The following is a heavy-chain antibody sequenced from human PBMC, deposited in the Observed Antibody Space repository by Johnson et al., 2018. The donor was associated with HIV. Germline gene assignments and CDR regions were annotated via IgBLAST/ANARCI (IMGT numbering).Heavy chain of an antibody. J-gene: IGHJ3*02. V-gene: IGHV3-20*04. D-gene: IGHD6-13*01. Sequence: EVQLVESGGGFVEPGGSLRLSCAASGFTFSYVWMHWVRQAPGTGLEWVSGVNWNGGSTGYADSVKGRFTISRDNAKNSLYLQMNTLRAEDTAVYYCAKHSSSWYDDAFDIWDQGTMVTVSS. CDR3: AKHSSSWYDDAFDI. CDR2: VNWNGGST. CDR1: GFTFSYVW.